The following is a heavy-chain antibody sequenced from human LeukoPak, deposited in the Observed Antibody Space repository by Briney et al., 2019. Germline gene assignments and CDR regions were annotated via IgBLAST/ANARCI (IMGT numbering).Heavy chain of an antibody. D-gene: IGHD3-3*01. J-gene: IGHJ4*02. Sequence: ASVKVSCKPSGYSFTSYGISWVRQAPGQGLEWVGWINPYNGKTNCAQKVQGRVTVTTDTSTSTAYMELRSLRFDDTAVYYCARDPSGNPYFFDYWGQGTLVTVSS. V-gene: IGHV1-18*01. CDR3: ARDPSGNPYFFDY. CDR1: GYSFTSYG. CDR2: INPYNGKT.